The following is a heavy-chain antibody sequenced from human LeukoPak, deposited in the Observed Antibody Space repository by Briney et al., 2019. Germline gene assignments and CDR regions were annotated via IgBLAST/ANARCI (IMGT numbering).Heavy chain of an antibody. CDR1: GFTFRDFG. J-gene: IGHJ5*02. CDR2: IRNDGSKD. V-gene: IGHV3-30*02. Sequence: PGGSLRLSCAASGFTFRDFGMHWVRQAPGKGLEWVAFIRNDGSKDYYPDSVKARFTISRDNSRTTLYLQMHSLRIEDTAVYYCVKGGSSSHNWFDPWGQGSLVTVSS. CDR3: VKGGSSSHNWFDP. D-gene: IGHD6-13*01.